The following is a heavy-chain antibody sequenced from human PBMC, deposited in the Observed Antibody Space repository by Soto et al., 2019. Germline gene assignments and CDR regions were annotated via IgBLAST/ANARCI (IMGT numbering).Heavy chain of an antibody. CDR3: ARRVEDTAMVYDAFDI. CDR1: GYSFSNYW. CDR2: IYPADSDT. Sequence: GESLKISCKGSGYSFSNYWIGWVRQIPGKGLEWMGMIYPADSDTKYSPSFEGQVTISADRSISTAYLQWSGLKASDTAMYFCARRVEDTAMVYDAFDIWGQGTMVTVSS. D-gene: IGHD5-18*01. V-gene: IGHV5-51*01. J-gene: IGHJ3*02.